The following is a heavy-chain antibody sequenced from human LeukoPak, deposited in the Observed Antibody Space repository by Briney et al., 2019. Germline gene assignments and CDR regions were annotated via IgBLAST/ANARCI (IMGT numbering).Heavy chain of an antibody. D-gene: IGHD6-13*01. Sequence: SETLSLTCSVSGGSTGSYYWSWIRQPPGKGLEWIGHLSNSGSTNYNPSLKSRVTISVDTSKNQFSLKLDSVTAADTAVYYCARATETFSWFLQHWGQGTLVTVSS. CDR1: GGSTGSYY. CDR3: ARATETFSWFLQH. J-gene: IGHJ1*01. V-gene: IGHV4-59*01. CDR2: LSNSGST.